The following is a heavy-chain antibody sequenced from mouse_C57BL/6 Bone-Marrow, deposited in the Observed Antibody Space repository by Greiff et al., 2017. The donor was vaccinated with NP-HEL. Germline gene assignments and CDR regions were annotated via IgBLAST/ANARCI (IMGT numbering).Heavy chain of an antibody. V-gene: IGHV7-3*01. Sequence: EVHLVESGGGLVQPGGSLSLSCAASGFTFTDYYMSWVRQPPGKALEWLGFIRNKANGYTTEYSASVKGRFTISRDNSQSILYLRMNALRAEDSATYYCASLITAKGDWYFDVWGTGTTVTVSS. J-gene: IGHJ1*03. CDR1: GFTFTDYY. D-gene: IGHD1-2*01. CDR3: ASLITAKGDWYFDV. CDR2: IRNKANGYTT.